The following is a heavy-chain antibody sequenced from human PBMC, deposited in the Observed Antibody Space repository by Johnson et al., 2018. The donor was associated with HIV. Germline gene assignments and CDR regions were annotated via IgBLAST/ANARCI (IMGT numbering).Heavy chain of an antibody. V-gene: IGHV3-30*04. J-gene: IGHJ3*01. D-gene: IGHD1-14*01. Sequence: QEKLVESGGGVVQPWRSLRLSCAASGFTFSSYAMHWVRQAPGKGLEWVAVISYDGSNKYYADSVKGRFTISRDNSKNKLYLQMNSLRAEDPSVYYCARSRQGGGQPSVGFVVWDQGAMVTVSS. CDR2: ISYDGSNK. CDR3: ARSRQGGGQPSVGFVV. CDR1: GFTFSSYA.